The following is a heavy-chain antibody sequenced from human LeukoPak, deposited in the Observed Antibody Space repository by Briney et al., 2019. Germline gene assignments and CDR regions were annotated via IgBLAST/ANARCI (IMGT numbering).Heavy chain of an antibody. D-gene: IGHD3-10*01. V-gene: IGHV3-9*02. CDR1: RVTSAAYA. J-gene: IGHJ4*02. CDR3: AKGITMVRGVSFGY. Sequence: PLRFPSLSPAAPRVTSAAYAMPPVRQSPGQGLECFPGISWNSGSIGYADSVKGRFTISRDNAKNSLYLQMNSLRAEDTALYYCAKGITMVRGVSFGYWGQGTLVTVSS. CDR2: ISWNSGSI.